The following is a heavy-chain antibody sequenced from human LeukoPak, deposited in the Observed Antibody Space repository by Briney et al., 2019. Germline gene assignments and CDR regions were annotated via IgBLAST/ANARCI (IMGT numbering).Heavy chain of an antibody. J-gene: IGHJ3*02. Sequence: PGGSLRLSCAASGFTFSSYEMNWVRQAPGKGLEWVSGISRNGPTYYSDSVRGRFTISRDNSKDTLYLQMSSLRAEDTAVYYCAKGGYFNFENWGQGTVVSVSS. V-gene: IGHV3-23*01. CDR2: ISRNGPT. CDR1: GFTFSSYE. CDR3: AKGGYFNFEN. D-gene: IGHD2-2*03.